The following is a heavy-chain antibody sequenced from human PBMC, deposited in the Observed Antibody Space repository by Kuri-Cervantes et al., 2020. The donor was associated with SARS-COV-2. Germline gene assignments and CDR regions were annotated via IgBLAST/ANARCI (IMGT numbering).Heavy chain of an antibody. CDR3: ARLSSSSSLYYYYGMDV. D-gene: IGHD6-6*01. J-gene: IGHJ6*02. Sequence: SVKVSCKASGGTFSSYAISWVRQAPGQGLEWMGGIIPILGIANYAQKFQGRVTMTTDTSTSTAYMELRSLRSDDTAMYYCARLSSSSSLYYYYGMDVWGQGTTVTVSS. CDR1: GGTFSSYA. V-gene: IGHV1-69*10. CDR2: IIPILGIA.